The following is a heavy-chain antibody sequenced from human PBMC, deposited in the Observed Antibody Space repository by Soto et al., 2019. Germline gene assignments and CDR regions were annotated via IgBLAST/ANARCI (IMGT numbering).Heavy chain of an antibody. CDR1: GFTFSSYG. CDR3: AKASGSYYTDHFDY. Sequence: QVQLVESGGGVVQPGRSLRLSCAASGFTFSSYGMHWARQAPGKGLEWVAVISYDGSNKYYADSVKGRFTISRDNSKNTLYLQTNSLRAEDTALYYCAKASGSYYTDHFDYWGQGTLVTVSS. V-gene: IGHV3-30*18. D-gene: IGHD3-10*01. CDR2: ISYDGSNK. J-gene: IGHJ4*02.